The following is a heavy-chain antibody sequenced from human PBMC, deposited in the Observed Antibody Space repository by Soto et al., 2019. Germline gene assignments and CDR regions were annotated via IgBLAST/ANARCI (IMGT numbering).Heavy chain of an antibody. V-gene: IGHV4-59*01. CDR3: ARVGGLAARTFDY. CDR2: IYYSGST. CDR1: GGSISDFY. D-gene: IGHD6-6*01. Sequence: SETLSLTCTVSGGSISDFYWSWIRQPPGKGLEWIGYIYYSGSTNYNPSLKSRVTISVDTSKNQFSLNLRSMSPADTAVYYCARVGGLAARTFDYWGPGTLVTVS. J-gene: IGHJ4*02.